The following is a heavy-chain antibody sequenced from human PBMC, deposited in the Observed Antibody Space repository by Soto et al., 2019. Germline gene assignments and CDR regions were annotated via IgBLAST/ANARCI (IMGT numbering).Heavy chain of an antibody. CDR2: ISSSSSYI. V-gene: IGHV3-21*01. CDR3: ARDTDTPTVTTYAFDI. J-gene: IGHJ3*02. Sequence: LRLSCAASGFTFSSYSMNWVRQAPGKGLEWVSSISSSSSYIYYADSVKGRFTISRDNAKNSLYLQMNSLRAEDTAVYYCARDTDTPTVTTYAFDIWGQGTMVTVSS. CDR1: GFTFSSYS. D-gene: IGHD4-17*01.